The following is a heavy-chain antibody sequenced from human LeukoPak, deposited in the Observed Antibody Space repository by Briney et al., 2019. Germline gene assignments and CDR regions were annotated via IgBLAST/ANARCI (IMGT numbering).Heavy chain of an antibody. CDR2: IYYSGST. D-gene: IGHD4-17*01. Sequence: SETLSLTCTVSGSSISSYYWSWIRQPPGKGLPWIGYIYYSGSTNYNPSLKSRVTISVDTSKNQFSLNLRSVTAADTAVYYCARGGFYGDYDYWGQGTLVTVSS. CDR3: ARGGFYGDYDY. J-gene: IGHJ4*02. V-gene: IGHV4-59*12. CDR1: GSSISSYY.